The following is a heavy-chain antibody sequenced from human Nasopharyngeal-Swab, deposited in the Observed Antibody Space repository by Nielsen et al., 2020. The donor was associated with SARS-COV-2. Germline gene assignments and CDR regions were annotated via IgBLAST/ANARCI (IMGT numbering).Heavy chain of an antibody. J-gene: IGHJ5*02. CDR2: ICSGGST. CDR3: AVTPTRRTGWFDP. CDR1: GFTVSSNY. V-gene: IGHV3-53*01. D-gene: IGHD4-23*01. Sequence: GESLKISCAASGFTVSSNYMSWVRQAPGKGLEWVSVICSGGSTYYADSVKGRFTISRDNSKNTLYLQMNSLRAEDTAVYYCAVTPTRRTGWFDPWGQGTLVTVSS.